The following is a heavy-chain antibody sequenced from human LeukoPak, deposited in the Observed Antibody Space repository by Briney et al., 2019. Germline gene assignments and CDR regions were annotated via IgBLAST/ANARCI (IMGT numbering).Heavy chain of an antibody. D-gene: IGHD6-13*01. CDR2: ISGSGGST. J-gene: IGHJ5*02. CDR1: GFTFSSYA. CDR3: AKDRLAAAGPNWFDP. Sequence: GGSLRLSCAASGFTFSSYAMSWVRQAPGKGLEWVSAISGSGGSTYYADSVKGRFTISRDNSKNTLYLLMNSLRAEDTAVYYCAKDRLAAAGPNWFDPWGQGTLVTVSS. V-gene: IGHV3-23*01.